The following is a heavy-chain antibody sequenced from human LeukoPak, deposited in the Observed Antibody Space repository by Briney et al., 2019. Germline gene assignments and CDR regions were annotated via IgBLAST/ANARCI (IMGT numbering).Heavy chain of an antibody. J-gene: IGHJ4*02. D-gene: IGHD4-17*01. Sequence: GGSLRLSCAASGFTFSSYAMHWVRQAPGKGLEWVAVISYDGSNKYYADSVKGRFTISRDNSKNTLYLQMNSLRAEDTAVYYCASERRGHKLTTVGSWGQGTLVTVSS. CDR3: ASERRGHKLTTVGS. CDR2: ISYDGSNK. V-gene: IGHV3-30*04. CDR1: GFTFSSYA.